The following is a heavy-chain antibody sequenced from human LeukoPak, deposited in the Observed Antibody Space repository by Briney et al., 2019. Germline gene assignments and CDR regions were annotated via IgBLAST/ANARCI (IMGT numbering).Heavy chain of an antibody. V-gene: IGHV1-46*03. Sequence: GGSVKVSCKASGYTFTSYYMHWVRQAPGQGLEWMGIINPSGGSTSYAQKFQGRVTMTRDTSTSTVYMELSSLRSEDTAVYYCSLTVAESSVDYWGQGTLVTVSS. CDR2: INPSGGST. J-gene: IGHJ4*02. CDR1: GYTFTSYY. CDR3: SLTVAESSVDY. D-gene: IGHD6-19*01.